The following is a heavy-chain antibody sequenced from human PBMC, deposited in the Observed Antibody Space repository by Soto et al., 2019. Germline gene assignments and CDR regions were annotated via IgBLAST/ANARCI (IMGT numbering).Heavy chain of an antibody. V-gene: IGHV3-11*06. D-gene: IGHD1-1*01. CDR1: GFTFSDYY. CDR2: GSNSGTFS. Sequence: QVQLVESGGGLVKPGGSLRLSCEGSGFTFSDYYISWIRQAPGKGLEWISYGSNSGTFSSYADSVKGRFSISRDNTKNLLYLQMNSLRAEDTAVYYCERSGDNYNRLDYWGQGTPVTVSS. CDR3: ERSGDNYNRLDY. J-gene: IGHJ4*02.